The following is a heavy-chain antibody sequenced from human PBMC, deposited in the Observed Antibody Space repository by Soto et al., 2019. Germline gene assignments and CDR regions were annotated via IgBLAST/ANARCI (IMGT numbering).Heavy chain of an antibody. Sequence: GGSLRLSCAASGFSFSHAWMNWVRQAPGKGLEWVGRIKTRTDGETTDYAAPVKGRFIISRDDSINTLYLQMNSLKTEDTAVYYCVKGRNWASGSDYRGQGTLVTVSS. CDR3: VKGRNWASGSDY. V-gene: IGHV3-15*07. CDR1: GFSFSHAW. CDR2: IKTRTDGETT. J-gene: IGHJ4*02. D-gene: IGHD7-27*01.